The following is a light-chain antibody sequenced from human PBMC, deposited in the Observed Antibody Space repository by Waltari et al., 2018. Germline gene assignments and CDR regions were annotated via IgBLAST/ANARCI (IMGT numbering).Light chain of an antibody. CDR1: SSNIGVTS. V-gene: IGLV1-47*01. J-gene: IGLJ3*02. CDR3: AAWDDRLSAWV. Sequence: QSVLPQPPSASGTPGQRVPMSCSGSSSNIGVTSLYGYQQLPGTAPTPLLYRNNERPSGVPDRFSGSKSGTSASLAINGLRSEDEADYYCAAWDDRLSAWVFGGRTKLTVL. CDR2: RNN.